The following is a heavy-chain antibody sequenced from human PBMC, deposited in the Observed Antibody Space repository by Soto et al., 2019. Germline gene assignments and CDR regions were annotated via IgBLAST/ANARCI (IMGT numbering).Heavy chain of an antibody. CDR2: IKQDGSEK. V-gene: IGHV3-7*01. CDR1: GFTFSSYW. CDR3: ARPLDNSSGRYRAFDI. J-gene: IGHJ3*02. Sequence: SLRLSGAASGFTFSSYWMSWVRQAPGKGLEWVANIKQDGSEKYYVDSVKGRFTISRDNAKNSRYLQMNILRAEDTAVYYCARPLDNSSGRYRAFDIWGRQRRFTV. D-gene: IGHD6-19*01.